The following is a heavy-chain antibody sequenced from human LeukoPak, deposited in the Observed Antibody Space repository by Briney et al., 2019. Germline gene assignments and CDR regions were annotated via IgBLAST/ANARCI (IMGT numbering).Heavy chain of an antibody. CDR1: GGSISSSSYY. V-gene: IGHV3-74*01. J-gene: IGHJ4*02. CDR3: ARNWNYGEDYGDYHS. D-gene: IGHD4-17*01. Sequence: ETLSLTCTVSGGSISSSSYYWGWIRQPPGKGLEWVSRISGDGIYTSYADSVKGRFTISRDNAKGTLYLQMNSLRAEDTAVYYCARNWNYGEDYGDYHSWGQGTLVTVSS. CDR2: ISGDGIYT.